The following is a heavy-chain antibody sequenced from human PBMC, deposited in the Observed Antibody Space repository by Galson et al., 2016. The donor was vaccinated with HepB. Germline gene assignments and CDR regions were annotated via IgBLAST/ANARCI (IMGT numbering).Heavy chain of an antibody. J-gene: IGHJ6*02. D-gene: IGHD1-14*01. Sequence: SLRLSCAASGLSFSAYWMSWVRQSPGKGLAWVANIKQDGSEKYYVDSVKGRFTISRDNARNSLYLQVNGLRADDTAVYYCARDRLTSVTRHWTGTTYSYYGMDVWGQGTTVTVSS. V-gene: IGHV3-7*03. CDR2: IKQDGSEK. CDR3: ARDRLTSVTRHWTGTTYSYYGMDV. CDR1: GLSFSAYW.